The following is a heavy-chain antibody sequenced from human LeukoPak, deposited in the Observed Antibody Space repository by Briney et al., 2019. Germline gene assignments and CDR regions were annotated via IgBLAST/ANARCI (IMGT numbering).Heavy chain of an antibody. V-gene: IGHV3-11*05. CDR2: ISSDSSHT. Sequence: GGSLRLSCAASGFTFSGHYMSWIRQAPGKGLEWLSYISSDSSHTNYADSVKGRFTISRDNAENSLYLQMNSLRAEDTAFYYCARDRVAVAGKAYFDYWGQGTLVTVSS. CDR3: ARDRVAVAGKAYFDY. D-gene: IGHD6-19*01. J-gene: IGHJ4*02. CDR1: GFTFSGHY.